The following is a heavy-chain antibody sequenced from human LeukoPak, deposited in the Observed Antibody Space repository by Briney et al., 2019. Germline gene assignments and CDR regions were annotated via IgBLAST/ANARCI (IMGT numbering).Heavy chain of an antibody. CDR3: ARDLDSSLDY. CDR1: GFTVSSNY. J-gene: IGHJ4*02. Sequence: GGSLRLSCAASGFTVSSNYMSWVRQAPGEGLEWVSVIYSGGSTYYADSVKGRFTISRDNSKNTLYLQMNSPRAEDTAVYYCARDLDSSLDYWGQGTLVTVSS. CDR2: IYSGGST. D-gene: IGHD3/OR15-3a*01. V-gene: IGHV3-66*02.